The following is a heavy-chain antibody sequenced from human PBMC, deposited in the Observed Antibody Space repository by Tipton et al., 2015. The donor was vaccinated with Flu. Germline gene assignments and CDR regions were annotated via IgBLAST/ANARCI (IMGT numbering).Heavy chain of an antibody. CDR1: GFTFSSHG. Sequence: SLRLSCAASGFTFSSHGMHWVRQAPGRGLEWVAVISYDGSDKYYADSVKGRFTISRDNSKKTLYLQMNSLRAEDTAVYYRARKSRSGSYHYYYYYYGMDVWGQGTTVTVSS. CDR3: ARKSRSGSYHYYYYYYGMDV. V-gene: IGHV3-30*03. D-gene: IGHD1-26*01. CDR2: ISYDGSDK. J-gene: IGHJ6*02.